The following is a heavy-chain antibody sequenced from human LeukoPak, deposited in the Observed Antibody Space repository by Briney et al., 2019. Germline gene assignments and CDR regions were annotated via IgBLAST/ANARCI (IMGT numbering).Heavy chain of an antibody. D-gene: IGHD3-10*01. CDR2: IKEDGSEK. Sequence: GGSPRLSCAASGITFSNSWMCWVRQAPGKGLEWVANIKEDGSEKYYVNSVKGRFTISRDNAKNSLYLQTNSLRAEDTAVYYCARGGGSGSYYKRELDYWGQGTLVTVSS. CDR3: ARGGGSGSYYKRELDY. CDR1: GITFSNSW. J-gene: IGHJ4*02. V-gene: IGHV3-7*01.